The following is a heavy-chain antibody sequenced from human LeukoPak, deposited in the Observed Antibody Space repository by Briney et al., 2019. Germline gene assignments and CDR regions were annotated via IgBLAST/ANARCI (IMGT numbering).Heavy chain of an antibody. J-gene: IGHJ4*02. D-gene: IGHD6-25*01. V-gene: IGHV3-7*04. CDR2: IKNDGSEK. CDR1: GSTFSTHW. CDR3: ARITGLAAANDY. Sequence: GGSLRLSCAASGSTFSTHWMSWVRQAPGKGLEWVANIKNDGSEKFYVDSVKGRFTISRDNAKNSLYLQLNSLRDEDTAVYYCARITGLAAANDYWGQGTLVTVSS.